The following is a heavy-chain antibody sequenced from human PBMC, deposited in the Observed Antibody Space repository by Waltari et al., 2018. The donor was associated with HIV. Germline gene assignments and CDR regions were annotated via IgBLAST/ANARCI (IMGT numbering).Heavy chain of an antibody. CDR1: GGSITSYIYS. Sequence: QLQLQESGPGLVKPSETLSLTCTVSGGSITSYIYSWVWLRQPPGKGLEWIASIYYDGRTYYNPSLKSRVTISVDTSKNHFSLRLSSVTAADTAVYYCAKGGDCVGASCYPNTVPDYWGQGTLVTVSS. V-gene: IGHV4-39*02. J-gene: IGHJ4*02. CDR3: AKGGDCVGASCYPNTVPDY. CDR2: IYYDGRT. D-gene: IGHD2-15*01.